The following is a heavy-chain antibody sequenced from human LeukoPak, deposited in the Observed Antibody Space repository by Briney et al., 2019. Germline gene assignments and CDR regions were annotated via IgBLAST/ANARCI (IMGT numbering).Heavy chain of an antibody. CDR1: GGSISNYY. J-gene: IGHJ4*02. CDR3: AGDQYSGRFDY. CDR2: VYYSGSP. V-gene: IGHV4-59*01. Sequence: PSETLSLTCTVSGGSISNYYWSWIRQPPGKGLECVGYVYYSGSPDYNPSLKSRVTISIDTSKNQFSLKLSSVTAADTAVYYCAGDQYSGRFDYWGQGTLDTVSS. D-gene: IGHD1-26*01.